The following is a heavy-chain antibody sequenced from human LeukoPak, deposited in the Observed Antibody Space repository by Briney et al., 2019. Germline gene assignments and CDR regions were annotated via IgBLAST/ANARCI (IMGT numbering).Heavy chain of an antibody. CDR1: GYTFTSYY. CDR2: INPSGGST. D-gene: IGHD3-16*01. V-gene: IGHV1-46*01. J-gene: IGHJ3*02. Sequence: ASVKVSCKASGYTFTSYYTHWVRQAPGQGLEWMGIINPSGGSTSYAQKFQGRVTMTRDTSTSTVYMELSSLRSEDTAVYYCARVGGYDHDAFDIWGRGTMSPSLQ. CDR3: ARVGGYDHDAFDI.